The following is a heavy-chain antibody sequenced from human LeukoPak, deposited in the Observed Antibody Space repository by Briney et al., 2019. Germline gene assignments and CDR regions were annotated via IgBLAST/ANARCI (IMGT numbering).Heavy chain of an antibody. CDR2: IIPILGIA. J-gene: IGHJ4*02. CDR3: AREGGYGVIPWG. CDR1: GGTFSSYA. V-gene: IGHV1-69*04. D-gene: IGHD5-18*01. Sequence: SVKVSCKASGGTFSSYAISWVRQAPGQGLEWMGRIIPILGIANYAQKFQGRVTITADKSTSTAYMELSSLRSEDTAVYYCAREGGYGVIPWGWGQGTLVTVSS.